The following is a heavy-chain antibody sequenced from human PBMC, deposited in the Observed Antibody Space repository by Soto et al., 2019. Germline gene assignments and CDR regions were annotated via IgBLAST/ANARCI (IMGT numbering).Heavy chain of an antibody. CDR2: IYFSGST. J-gene: IGHJ5*02. D-gene: IGHD1-1*01. V-gene: IGHV4-59*01. Sequence: SETLSLTCTVSGDSISSYYWSWIRQTPGRGLEWIGYIYFSGSTNYNPSLKSRVTISVDTSKNQFSLKLSSVTAADTAVYYCARDRERFDPWGQGTLVTVSS. CDR1: GDSISSYY. CDR3: ARDRERFDP.